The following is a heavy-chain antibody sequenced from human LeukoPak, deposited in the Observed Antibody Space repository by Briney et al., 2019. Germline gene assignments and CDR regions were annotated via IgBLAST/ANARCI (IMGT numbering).Heavy chain of an antibody. CDR3: ARGRAARPTDY. CDR2: IYYSGST. V-gene: IGHV4-39*01. J-gene: IGHJ4*02. D-gene: IGHD6-6*01. Sequence: SETLSLTCTVSGDSLYYWGWIRQPPGKGLEWIGSIYYSGSTYYNPSLKSRVTISVDTSKNQFSLELSSVTAADTAVYYCARGRAARPTDYWGQGTLVTVSS. CDR1: GDSLYY.